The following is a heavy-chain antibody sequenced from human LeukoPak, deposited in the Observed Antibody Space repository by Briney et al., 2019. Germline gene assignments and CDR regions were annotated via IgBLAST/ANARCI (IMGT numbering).Heavy chain of an antibody. D-gene: IGHD3-16*02. CDR2: MCDDGSKI. J-gene: IGHJ4*02. CDR1: GFTFSSYG. Sequence: PGGTLRLSCAASGFTFSSYGMHWVRQAPGTGLEWVAFMCDDGSKIYYADSVKGRFTISRDNSKNTLYLQMHSLIAEATAVYYCAKDHNREGNRSFDSWGQGTLGTVSS. V-gene: IGHV3-30*02. CDR3: AKDHNREGNRSFDS.